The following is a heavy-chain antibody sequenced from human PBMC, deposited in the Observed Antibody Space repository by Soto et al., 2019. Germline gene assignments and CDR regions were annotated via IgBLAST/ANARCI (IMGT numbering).Heavy chain of an antibody. CDR2: IRSKANSYAT. CDR3: TRLITDHDYSNYGTGLNWFDP. D-gene: IGHD4-4*01. CDR1: GFTFSGSA. J-gene: IGHJ5*02. V-gene: IGHV3-73*01. Sequence: GGSLRLSCAASGFTFSGSAMHWVRQASGKGLEWVGRIRSKANSYATAYAASVKGRFTISRDDSKNTAYLQMNSLKTEDTAVYYCTRLITDHDYSNYGTGLNWFDPWGQGTLVTVSS.